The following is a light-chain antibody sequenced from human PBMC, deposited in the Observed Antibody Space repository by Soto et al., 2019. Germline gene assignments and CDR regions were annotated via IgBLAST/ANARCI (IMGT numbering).Light chain of an antibody. CDR2: DAS. Sequence: EIVLTQSPATLSLSPGERATLSCRASQSINRHLAWYQQKPGQAPGLLILDASDRATGIPARFSGSGSGTDFTLTISSLEPEDFAVYYCQQRSNWPPVTFGGGTKVEIK. J-gene: IGKJ4*01. CDR3: QQRSNWPPVT. CDR1: QSINRH. V-gene: IGKV3-11*01.